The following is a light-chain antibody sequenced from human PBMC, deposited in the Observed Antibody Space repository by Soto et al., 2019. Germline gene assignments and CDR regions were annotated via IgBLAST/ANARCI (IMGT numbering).Light chain of an antibody. Sequence: SVLTQPASMSGSPGQSITISCTGTSSDVGSYNFVSWYQQLPGKAPKLMIYEVSNRPSGVSNRFSGSKSGNTASLTISGLQAEDEADYYWSSYTTSHNYVCGIGTKGTV. V-gene: IGLV2-14*01. CDR1: SSDVGSYNF. CDR2: EVS. J-gene: IGLJ1*01. CDR3: SSYTTSHNYV.